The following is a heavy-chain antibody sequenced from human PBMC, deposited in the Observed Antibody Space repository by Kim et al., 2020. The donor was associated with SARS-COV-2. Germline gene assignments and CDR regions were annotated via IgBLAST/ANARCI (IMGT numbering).Heavy chain of an antibody. CDR2: IKQDGSEK. Sequence: GGSLRLSCATSGFTFSSYWMSWVRQAPGKGLEWVANIKQDGSEKYYVDSVKGRFTISRDNAKNSLYLQMNSLRAEDTAVYYCARDLEAADYDFWSGYYRGNDYWGQGTLVTVSS. D-gene: IGHD3-3*01. J-gene: IGHJ4*02. CDR3: ARDLEAADYDFWSGYYRGNDY. V-gene: IGHV3-7*01. CDR1: GFTFSSYW.